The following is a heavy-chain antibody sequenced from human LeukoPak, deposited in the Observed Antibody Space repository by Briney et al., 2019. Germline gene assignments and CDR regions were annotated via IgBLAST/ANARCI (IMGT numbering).Heavy chain of an antibody. CDR3: ARGPYSSPLYFEY. J-gene: IGHJ4*02. Sequence: PGGSLRLSCAASGFTFSSYWMSWVRQAPGKGLEWVANIKEDGSEKYYVDSVKGRFTISRDNAKNSLYLQMNSLRAEDTAVYYCARGPYSSPLYFEYWGQGTLVTVSS. D-gene: IGHD6-13*01. CDR2: IKEDGSEK. CDR1: GFTFSSYW. V-gene: IGHV3-7*01.